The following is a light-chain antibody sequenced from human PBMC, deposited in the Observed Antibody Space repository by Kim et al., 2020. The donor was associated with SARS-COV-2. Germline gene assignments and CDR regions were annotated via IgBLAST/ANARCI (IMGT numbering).Light chain of an antibody. CDR3: QQCLEDT. V-gene: IGKV1-5*03. CDR1: QSISSW. Sequence: DIQMTQSPSTLSASVGDRVTITCRASQSISSWLAWYQQKPGKAPKLLIYKASSLESGVPSRFSGSGSGTEFTLTISSLQPDDFATYYCQQCLEDTFGQGTKLEI. CDR2: KAS. J-gene: IGKJ2*01.